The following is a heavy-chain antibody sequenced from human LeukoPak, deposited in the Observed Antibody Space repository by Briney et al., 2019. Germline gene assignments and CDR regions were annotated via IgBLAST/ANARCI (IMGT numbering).Heavy chain of an antibody. J-gene: IGHJ4*02. CDR1: GFTFSSYS. V-gene: IGHV3-21*01. CDR3: AGARDYDFWSGSTEGKRFDY. Sequence: GGSVRLSCGASGFTFSSYSMNWVRQAPGKGLEWVSSISSSSSYIYYADSVKGRFTISRDNAKNSLYLQMNSLRAEDTAVYYCAGARDYDFWSGSTEGKRFDYWGQGTLVTVSS. D-gene: IGHD3-3*01. CDR2: ISSSSSYI.